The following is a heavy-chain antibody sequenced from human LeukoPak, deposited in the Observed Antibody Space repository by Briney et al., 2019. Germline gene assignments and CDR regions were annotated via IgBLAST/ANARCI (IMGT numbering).Heavy chain of an antibody. Sequence: GASVKVSCKASGYPFPSYGISWVLQAPGQGLEWMGWISAYNGNTKFAQKFQGRVTMTTDTSASTASMELRSLRSDDTAVYYCARDTVVPAAIYFEYWGQGTLVTVSS. V-gene: IGHV1-18*04. J-gene: IGHJ4*02. CDR2: ISAYNGNT. D-gene: IGHD2-2*02. CDR1: GYPFPSYG. CDR3: ARDTVVPAAIYFEY.